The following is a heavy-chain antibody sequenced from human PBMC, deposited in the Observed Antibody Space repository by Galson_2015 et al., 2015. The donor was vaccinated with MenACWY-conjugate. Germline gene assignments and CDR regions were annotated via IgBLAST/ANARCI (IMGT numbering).Heavy chain of an antibody. CDR2: MSGSGDHI. D-gene: IGHD3-9*01. V-gene: IGHV3-23*01. CDR1: GFTFSSSS. J-gene: IGHJ6*02. Sequence: SLRLSCAGSGFTFSSSSVTWLRQAPGKGLEWVSAMSGSGDHIYYGDSVKGRFTISRDNSKNTLYLQMNSLRAEDTAVYYCAKPPSGQLRYFAMDVWGQGTTVTVSS. CDR3: AKPPSGQLRYFAMDV.